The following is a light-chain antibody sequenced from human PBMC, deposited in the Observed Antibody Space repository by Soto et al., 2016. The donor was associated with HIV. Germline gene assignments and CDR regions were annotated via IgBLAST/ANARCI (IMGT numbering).Light chain of an antibody. CDR1: YIGSRS. Sequence: SYELTQPPSVSVAPGKTATITCGGSYIGSRSLHWYQQKPGQAPVLVVYDDSDRPSGIPERLSGSISGNTATLAITRVEAGDEADYYCHVWDSGSDHVIFGGGTKLTVL. CDR3: HVWDSGSDHVI. V-gene: IGLV3-21*03. CDR2: DDS. J-gene: IGLJ2*01.